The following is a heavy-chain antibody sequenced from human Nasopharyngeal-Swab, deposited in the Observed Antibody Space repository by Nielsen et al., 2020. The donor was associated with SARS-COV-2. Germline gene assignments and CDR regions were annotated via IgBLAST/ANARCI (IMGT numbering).Heavy chain of an antibody. CDR3: TTDWDYSYHDY. V-gene: IGHV3-15*01. Sequence: GESLKISCAASGFTFSSYSMNWVRQAPGKGLEWVGRIKSKTDGGTTDYAAPVKGRFTISRNDSKNTLYLQMNSLKTEDTAVYYCTTDWDYSYHDYWGQGTPVTVSS. CDR1: GFTFSSYS. CDR2: IKSKTDGGTT. J-gene: IGHJ4*02. D-gene: IGHD3-22*01.